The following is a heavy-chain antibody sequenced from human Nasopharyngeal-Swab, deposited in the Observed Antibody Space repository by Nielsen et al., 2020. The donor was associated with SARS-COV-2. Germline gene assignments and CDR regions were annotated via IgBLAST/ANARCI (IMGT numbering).Heavy chain of an antibody. D-gene: IGHD2-2*02. CDR3: ARDSRRYCSSTGCYMGNWFDP. CDR2: ISSSSSTI. J-gene: IGHJ5*02. V-gene: IGHV3-48*01. Sequence: WIRQPPGKGLEWVSYISSSSSTIYYADSVKGRFTISRDNSENTLYLQVNSLRTEDTAVYYCARDSRRYCSSTGCYMGNWFDPWGQGTLVTVSS.